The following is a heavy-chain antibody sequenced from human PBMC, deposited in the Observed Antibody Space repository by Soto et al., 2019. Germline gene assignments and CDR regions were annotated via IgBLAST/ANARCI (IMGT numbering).Heavy chain of an antibody. CDR1: GGPFSSYA. CDR2: ITPMFEAQ. V-gene: IGHV1-69*06. Sequence: QVQLVQSGAEVKKPGSSVKVSCTASGGPFSSYAINWVRQAPGQGLEWMGGITPMFEAQHYAQNFKSRTTITAHKSPNTAYKELSSLTSGDTAVYFCAREFTGRWFDPWGQGTLVNVSS. CDR3: AREFTGRWFDP. J-gene: IGHJ5*02.